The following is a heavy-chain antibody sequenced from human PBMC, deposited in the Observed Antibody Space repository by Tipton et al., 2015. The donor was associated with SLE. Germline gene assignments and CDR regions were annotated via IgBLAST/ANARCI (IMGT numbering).Heavy chain of an antibody. V-gene: IGHV4-59*12. J-gene: IGHJ4*02. Sequence: TLSLTCTVSGGSIRSYYWSWIRQPPGKGLEWIGYIHSSGNPHYNPSLKSRITILFVTSQNQFSLKLSSVTAADTAVYFCARVRTGSARFFDYWGQGSLVTVTS. CDR3: ARVRTGSARFFDY. CDR2: IHSSGNP. CDR1: GGSIRSYY. D-gene: IGHD6-6*01.